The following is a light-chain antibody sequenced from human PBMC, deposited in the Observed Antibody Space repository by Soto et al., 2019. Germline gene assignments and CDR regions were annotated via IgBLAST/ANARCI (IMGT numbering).Light chain of an antibody. CDR1: QSISSY. CDR2: AAS. V-gene: IGKV1-39*01. J-gene: IGKJ1*01. CDR3: QQSYSTPHT. Sequence: DIQMTQSPSSLSASVGDRVTITCRASQSISSYLNWYQQKPGKAPKLLIYAASSLQMGVPSRFSGSGSGTKFTLTISSLQPEDFATNYCQQSYSTPHTFCQGTKVEIK.